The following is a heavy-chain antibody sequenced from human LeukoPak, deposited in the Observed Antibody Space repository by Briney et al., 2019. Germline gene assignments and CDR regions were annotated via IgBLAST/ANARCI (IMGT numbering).Heavy chain of an antibody. V-gene: IGHV4-38-2*01. CDR3: ASPPYCSSTSCSDY. J-gene: IGHJ4*02. CDR2: IYHSGST. CDR1: GYSISSGYY. D-gene: IGHD2-2*01. Sequence: SETLSLTCAVSGYSISSGYYWGWIRQPPGKGLEWIGSIYHSGSTCYNPSLKSRVTISVDTSKNQFSLKLSSVTAADTAVYYCASPPYCSSTSCSDYWGQGTLVTVSS.